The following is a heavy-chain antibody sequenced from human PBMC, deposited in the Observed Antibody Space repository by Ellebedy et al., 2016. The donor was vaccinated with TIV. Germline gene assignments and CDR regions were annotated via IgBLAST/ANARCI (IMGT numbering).Heavy chain of an antibody. CDR1: GITFSNRW. CDR3: ARGSGYCSSTSCSGETD. V-gene: IGHV3-74*01. D-gene: IGHD2-2*01. Sequence: GESLKISCTVSGITFSNRWMHWARQVPGKGLVWVSIIFSDGGNPNYADSVRGRFTISRDNAKNTLFLQMNSLSADDTAVYYCARGSGYCSSTSCSGETDWGQGTPVTVSS. CDR2: IFSDGGNP. J-gene: IGHJ4*02.